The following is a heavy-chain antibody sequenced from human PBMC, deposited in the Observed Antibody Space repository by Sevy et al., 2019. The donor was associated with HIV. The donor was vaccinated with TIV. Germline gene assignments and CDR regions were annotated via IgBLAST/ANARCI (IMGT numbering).Heavy chain of an antibody. V-gene: IGHV4-4*02. D-gene: IGHD3-9*01. CDR1: GGSISSSNW. Sequence: SETLSLTCAVSGGSISSSNWWSWVRQPPGKGLEWIGEIYHSGSTNYNPSLKSRVTISVDKSKNQFSLKLSFVTAADTGVDYCARVWARPVTVAINYYYYSGMDVWGQGTTVTVSS. J-gene: IGHJ6*02. CDR2: IYHSGST. CDR3: ARVWARPVTVAINYYYYSGMDV.